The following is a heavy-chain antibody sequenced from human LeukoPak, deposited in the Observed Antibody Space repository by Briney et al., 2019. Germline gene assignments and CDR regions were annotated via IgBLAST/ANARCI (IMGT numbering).Heavy chain of an antibody. CDR3: ARELRYFDAYYYYYMDV. D-gene: IGHD3-9*01. V-gene: IGHV4-4*07. J-gene: IGHJ6*03. CDR1: GGSISSYY. Sequence: PSETLSPTCTVSGGSISSYYWSWIRQPAGKGLEWIGRIYTSGSTNYNPSLKSRVTMSVDTSKNQFSLKLSSVTAADTAVYYCARELRYFDAYYYYYMDVWGKGTTVTVSS. CDR2: IYTSGST.